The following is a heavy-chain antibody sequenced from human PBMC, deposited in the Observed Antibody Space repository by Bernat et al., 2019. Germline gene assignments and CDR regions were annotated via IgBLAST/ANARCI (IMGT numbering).Heavy chain of an antibody. CDR3: ARDGRRFLGWLSLGY. Sequence: QVQLVESGGGVVQPGRSLRLSCAASGFTFSSYAMHWVRQAPGKGLEWVAVISYDGSNKYYADSVKGRFTISRDNSKNTLYLQMNSLRAEDTAVYYCARDGRRFLGWLSLGYWGQGTLVTVSS. V-gene: IGHV3-30-3*01. CDR1: GFTFSSYA. D-gene: IGHD3-3*01. J-gene: IGHJ4*02. CDR2: ISYDGSNK.